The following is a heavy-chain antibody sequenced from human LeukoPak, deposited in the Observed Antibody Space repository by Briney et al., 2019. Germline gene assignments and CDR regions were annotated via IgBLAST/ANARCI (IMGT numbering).Heavy chain of an antibody. J-gene: IGHJ4*02. CDR3: ARGFRGWYAEGFDY. CDR2: IKQDGSEK. CDR1: GFTFSDFT. V-gene: IGHV3-7*01. Sequence: GGSLRLSCAASGFTFSDFTMNWVRQAPGKGLEWVANIKQDGSEKHYVDSVKGRFTISRDNAKNSLYLQMNSLRAEDTAVYYCARGFRGWYAEGFDYWGQGTVVTVSS. D-gene: IGHD6-19*01.